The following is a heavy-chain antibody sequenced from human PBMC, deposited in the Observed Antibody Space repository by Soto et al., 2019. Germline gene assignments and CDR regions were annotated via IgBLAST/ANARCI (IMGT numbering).Heavy chain of an antibody. D-gene: IGHD2-15*01. CDR1: GFTFSSYA. CDR2: ISGSGGST. Sequence: GGSLRLSCAASGFTFSSYAMSWVRQAPGKGLEWVSAISGSGGSTYYADSVKGRFTISRDNSKNTLYLQMNSLRAEDTAVYYCAKDSTYCSGGSCLSYFDYWGQGTLVTVSS. J-gene: IGHJ4*02. CDR3: AKDSTYCSGGSCLSYFDY. V-gene: IGHV3-23*01.